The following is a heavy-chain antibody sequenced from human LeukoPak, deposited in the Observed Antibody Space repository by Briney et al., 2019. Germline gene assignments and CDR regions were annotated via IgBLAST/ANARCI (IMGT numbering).Heavy chain of an antibody. J-gene: IGHJ4*02. Sequence: PSETLSLTCTVSGGSISSYYWSWIRQPAGKGLEWIGRIYTSGSTNYNPSLKSRVTMSVDTSKNQFSLKLSFVTAADTAVYYCARVIVVVPAARGLLDYWGQGTLVTVSS. CDR3: ARVIVVVPAARGLLDY. D-gene: IGHD2-2*01. CDR2: IYTSGST. V-gene: IGHV4-4*07. CDR1: GGSISSYY.